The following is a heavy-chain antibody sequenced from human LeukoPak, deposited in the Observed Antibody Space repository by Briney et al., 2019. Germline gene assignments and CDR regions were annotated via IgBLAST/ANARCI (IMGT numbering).Heavy chain of an antibody. D-gene: IGHD3-3*01. CDR3: AIFFTADNVVDY. Sequence: ASVKVSCKSSVYTFTTYGISWVRQAPGQGLEWMGWISPYSGSAFYAQKLQGRVTMTTETSTSTAYMELRSLRSDDTAVYYCAIFFTADNVVDYWGQGTLVTVSS. J-gene: IGHJ4*02. CDR1: VYTFTTYG. V-gene: IGHV1-18*01. CDR2: ISPYSGSA.